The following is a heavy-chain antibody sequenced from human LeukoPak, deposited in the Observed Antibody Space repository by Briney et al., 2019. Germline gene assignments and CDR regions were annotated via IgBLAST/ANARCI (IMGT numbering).Heavy chain of an antibody. CDR3: ARDRVDSSGYYYYYGIDV. Sequence: SETLSLTCTVSGGSISSYFWSWIRQPAGKGLEWIGRLYTSGSTNYNPSLKSRLTMSVDTSKNQFSLNLRSVTAADTAIYYCARDRVDSSGYYYYYGIDVWGQGTAVTVSS. V-gene: IGHV4-4*07. J-gene: IGHJ6*02. D-gene: IGHD3-22*01. CDR2: LYTSGST. CDR1: GGSISSYF.